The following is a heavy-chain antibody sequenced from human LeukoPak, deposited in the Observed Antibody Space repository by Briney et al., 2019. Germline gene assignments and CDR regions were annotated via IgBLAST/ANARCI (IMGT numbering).Heavy chain of an antibody. CDR2: IYYSGST. V-gene: IGHV4-38-2*02. Sequence: RSGGSLRLSCAASGFNFDDYVMSWVRQAPGKGLEWIGSIYYSGSTYYNPSLKSRVTISVDTSKNQFSLRLSSVTAADTALYYCARDKYYYDTSGSNPVFDSWGQGTLVTVSS. J-gene: IGHJ4*02. CDR3: ARDKYYYDTSGSNPVFDS. D-gene: IGHD3-22*01. CDR1: GFNFDDYV.